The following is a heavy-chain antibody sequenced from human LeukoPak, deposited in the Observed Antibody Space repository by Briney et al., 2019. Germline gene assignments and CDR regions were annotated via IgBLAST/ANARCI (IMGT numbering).Heavy chain of an antibody. Sequence: SVKVSCKASGGTFSSYAISWVRQAPGQGLGWMGRIIPIFGTANYAQKFQGRVTITTDESTSAAYMELSSLRSEDTAVYYCARPGGGYNLPLDYWGQGTLVTVSS. V-gene: IGHV1-69*05. D-gene: IGHD5-24*01. CDR2: IIPIFGTA. CDR3: ARPGGGYNLPLDY. CDR1: GGTFSSYA. J-gene: IGHJ4*02.